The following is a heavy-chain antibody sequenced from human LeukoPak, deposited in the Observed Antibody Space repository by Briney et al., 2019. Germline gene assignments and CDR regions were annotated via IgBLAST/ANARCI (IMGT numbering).Heavy chain of an antibody. J-gene: IGHJ4*02. CDR1: GYSISSGYY. Sequence: SETLSLTCTVSGYSISSGYYWGWIRQPPGKGLEWIGSIYHSGSTYYNPSLKSRVTISVDTYKNQFSLKLSSVTAADTAVYHCARGSYYGSGSYYNRAHYFDYWGQGTLVTVSS. V-gene: IGHV4-38-2*02. D-gene: IGHD3-10*01. CDR2: IYHSGST. CDR3: ARGSYYGSGSYYNRAHYFDY.